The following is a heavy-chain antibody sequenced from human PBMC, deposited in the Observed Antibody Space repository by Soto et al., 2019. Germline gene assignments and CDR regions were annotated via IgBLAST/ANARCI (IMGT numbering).Heavy chain of an antibody. J-gene: IGHJ6*02. D-gene: IGHD3-10*01. Sequence: EVQLVESGGVVVQPGGSLRLSCAASGFTFDDYTMNWVRQAPGKGLEWVSLISWDGGSTDYADSVKGRFTIYRDNSKNSLYLQMNSLRTEDTALYYCAKDIRPYYYGSGSGYGMDVWGQGTTVTVSS. V-gene: IGHV3-43*01. CDR2: ISWDGGST. CDR3: AKDIRPYYYGSGSGYGMDV. CDR1: GFTFDDYT.